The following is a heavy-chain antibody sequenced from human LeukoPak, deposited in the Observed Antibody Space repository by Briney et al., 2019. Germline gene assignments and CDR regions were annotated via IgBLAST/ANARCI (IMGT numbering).Heavy chain of an antibody. CDR2: IYYSGST. J-gene: IGHJ4*02. CDR1: GGSISSSSYY. V-gene: IGHV4-39*01. D-gene: IGHD6-19*01. CDR3: ARRRAGTFDY. Sequence: SETLSLTCTVSGGSISSSSYYWGWIRQPPGKGLEWIGSIYYSGSTYYNPSLKSRVTISVDTSKNQFSLKLSSVTAADTAVYYCARRRAGTFDYWGQGTLVTVSS.